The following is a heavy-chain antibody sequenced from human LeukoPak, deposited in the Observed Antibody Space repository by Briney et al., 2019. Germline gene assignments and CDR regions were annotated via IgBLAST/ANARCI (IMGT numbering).Heavy chain of an antibody. Sequence: SVKVSCKASGGTFSSYAISWVRQAPGQGLEWMGGIIPIFGTANYAQKFQGRVTITADESTSTAYMELSSLRSEDTAVYYCARGGIVVVPAALVPRNYYYYYMDVWGKGTTVTISS. J-gene: IGHJ6*03. CDR3: ARGGIVVVPAALVPRNYYYYYMDV. CDR2: IIPIFGTA. CDR1: GGTFSSYA. D-gene: IGHD2-2*01. V-gene: IGHV1-69*13.